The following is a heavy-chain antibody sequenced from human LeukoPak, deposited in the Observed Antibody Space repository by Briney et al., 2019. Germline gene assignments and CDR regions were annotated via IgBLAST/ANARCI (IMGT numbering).Heavy chain of an antibody. D-gene: IGHD2-15*01. J-gene: IGHJ3*02. CDR1: GGSISSYY. Sequence: KPSETLSLTCTVSGGSISSYYWSWIRQTLGKGLEWIGYMFHSGSTNYNPSLKSRVTISVDTSKSQFSLKLSSVTAADTAVYYCARLGSGFDIWGQGTMVTVSS. CDR2: MFHSGST. V-gene: IGHV4-59*08. CDR3: ARLGSGFDI.